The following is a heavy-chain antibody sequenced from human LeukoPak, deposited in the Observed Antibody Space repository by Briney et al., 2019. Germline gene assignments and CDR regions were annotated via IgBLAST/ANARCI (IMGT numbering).Heavy chain of an antibody. CDR3: ASLLYSGTWYYGMDV. J-gene: IGHJ6*02. Sequence: PSETLSLTCTVSGASISSYYWSWIRQPPGKGLEWIGYISYSGHANYSPSLKSRVTISVATSKNQFFLKMNSVSAADTAVYYCASLLYSGTWYYGMDVWGHGTSVTVSS. CDR1: GASISSYY. CDR2: ISYSGHA. D-gene: IGHD6-13*01. V-gene: IGHV4-59*08.